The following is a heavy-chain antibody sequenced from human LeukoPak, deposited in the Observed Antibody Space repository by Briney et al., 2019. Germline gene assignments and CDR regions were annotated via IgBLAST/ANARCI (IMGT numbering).Heavy chain of an antibody. CDR1: GYSFTSYW. J-gene: IGHJ6*02. CDR3: ARGAMTGYFNYYYGMDV. D-gene: IGHD3-9*01. Sequence: GESLKISCKGCGYSFTSYWIGWVRQMPGKGLEWMGIIYPGDSDTRYSPSFQGQVTISADKSISTAYLQWSSLKASDTAMYYCARGAMTGYFNYYYGMDVWGQGTAVTVSS. V-gene: IGHV5-51*01. CDR2: IYPGDSDT.